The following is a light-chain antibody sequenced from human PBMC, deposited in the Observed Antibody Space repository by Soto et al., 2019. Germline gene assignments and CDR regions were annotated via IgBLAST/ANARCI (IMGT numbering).Light chain of an antibody. J-gene: IGKJ1*01. V-gene: IGKV3-20*01. Sequence: EIVLTQSPGTLSLSPGERATLSCRASQSVTSNYLAWYQQKPGQAPRLLIYGASSVATGIPDRFSGSGSGTDFTLSISRLEPEDCAVYYCQQYGSSPRFGQGTKVDIK. CDR3: QQYGSSPR. CDR1: QSVTSNY. CDR2: GAS.